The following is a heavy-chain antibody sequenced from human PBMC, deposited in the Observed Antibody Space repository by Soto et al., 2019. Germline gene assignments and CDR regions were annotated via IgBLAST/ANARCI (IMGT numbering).Heavy chain of an antibody. V-gene: IGHV3-30*18. D-gene: IGHD5-18*01. J-gene: IGHJ4*02. CDR3: AKDLRIQLWSAEFTPDDY. CDR2: ISYDGSNK. CDR1: GFTFSSYG. Sequence: PGGSLRLSCAASGFTFSSYGMHWVRQAPGKGLEWVAVISYDGSNKYYADSVKGRFTISRDNSKNTLYLQMNSLRAEDTAVYYCAKDLRIQLWSAEFTPDDYWGQGT.